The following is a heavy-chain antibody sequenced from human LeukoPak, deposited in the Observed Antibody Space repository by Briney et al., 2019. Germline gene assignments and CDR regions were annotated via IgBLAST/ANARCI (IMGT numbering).Heavy chain of an antibody. V-gene: IGHV4-59*01. CDR2: ISYSGGP. CDR1: GDSISSYH. CDR3: AREYYGSSGYYNDY. J-gene: IGHJ4*02. Sequence: SETLSLTCTVSGDSISSYHWSWIRQPPGKGLEWIGYISYSGGPNYNPSHKSRVTISVDTSKNQFSLKLTSVTAADTAVYYCAREYYGSSGYYNDYWGQGALVTVSS. D-gene: IGHD3-22*01.